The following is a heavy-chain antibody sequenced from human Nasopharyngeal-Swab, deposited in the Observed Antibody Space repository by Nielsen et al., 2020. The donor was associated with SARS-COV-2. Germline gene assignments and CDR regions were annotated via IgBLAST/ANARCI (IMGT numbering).Heavy chain of an antibody. D-gene: IGHD6-13*01. CDR1: GFIFSSYW. J-gene: IGHJ6*02. V-gene: IGHV3-74*01. Sequence: GESLKISCAASGFIFSSYWMHWVRQAPGKGLVWVSRIKSVGSSTSYADSVKGRFTISRDNAKNTLFLQMNSLRAEDTAVYYCARESIAAAGPGMDVWGQGTTVTVSS. CDR3: ARESIAAAGPGMDV. CDR2: IKSVGSST.